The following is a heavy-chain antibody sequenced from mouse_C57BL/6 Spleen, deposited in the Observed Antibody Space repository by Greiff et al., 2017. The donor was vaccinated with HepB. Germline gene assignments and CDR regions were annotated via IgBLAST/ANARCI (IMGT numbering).Heavy chain of an antibody. CDR2: INYDGSST. Sequence: EVKLVESEGGLVQPGSSMKLSCTASGFTFSDYYMAWVRQVPEKGLEWVANINYDGSSTYYLDSLKSRFIISRDIAKNILYLQMNSLKSEDTATYYCARDSDGYYLDYWGQGTTLTVSS. J-gene: IGHJ2*01. D-gene: IGHD2-3*01. CDR3: ARDSDGYYLDY. V-gene: IGHV5-16*01. CDR1: GFTFSDYY.